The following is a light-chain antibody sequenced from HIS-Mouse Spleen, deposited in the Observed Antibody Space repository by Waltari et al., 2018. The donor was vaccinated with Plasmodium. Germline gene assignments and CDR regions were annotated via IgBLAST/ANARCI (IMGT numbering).Light chain of an antibody. CDR3: YSTDSSGNHRV. CDR2: EDS. Sequence: SYELTQPPSVSVSPGQTARITCAGDALPKQYAYLYQQKSGQAPGLVIYEDSKRPPGIPERFSGSSSGTMATLTISGAQVEDEADYYCYSTDSSGNHRVFGGGTKLTVL. CDR1: ALPKQY. V-gene: IGLV3-10*01. J-gene: IGLJ3*02.